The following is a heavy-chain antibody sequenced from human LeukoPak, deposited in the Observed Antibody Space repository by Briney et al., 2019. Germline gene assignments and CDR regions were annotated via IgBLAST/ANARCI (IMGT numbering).Heavy chain of an antibody. CDR2: IKQDGSEE. Sequence: GGSLRLSCAASGFTFSSYWMSWVRQAPGKGLEWVANIKQDGSEEYYVDSVKGRFTISRDNAKNSLYLQMNSLRAEDTAVYYCANYCSSTSCRDAFDIWGQGTMVTVSS. CDR3: ANYCSSTSCRDAFDI. V-gene: IGHV3-7*03. CDR1: GFTFSSYW. J-gene: IGHJ3*02. D-gene: IGHD2-2*01.